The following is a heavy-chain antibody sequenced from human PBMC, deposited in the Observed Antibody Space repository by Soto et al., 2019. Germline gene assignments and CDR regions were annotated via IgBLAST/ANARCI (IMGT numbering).Heavy chain of an antibody. J-gene: IGHJ6*02. D-gene: IGHD3-9*01. CDR2: ISAYNGNT. CDR3: ARDYYDILTGYYKSYYYYGMDV. V-gene: IGHV1-18*01. Sequence: QVQLVQSGAEVKKPGASVKVSCKASGYTFTSYGISWVRQAPGQGLEWMGWISAYNGNTNDAQKLQGRVTMTTDTSTSTAYMELRSLRSDDTAVYYCARDYYDILTGYYKSYYYYGMDVWGQGTTVTVSS. CDR1: GYTFTSYG.